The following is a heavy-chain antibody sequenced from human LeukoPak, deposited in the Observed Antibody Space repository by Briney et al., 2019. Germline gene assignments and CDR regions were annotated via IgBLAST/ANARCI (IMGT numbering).Heavy chain of an antibody. CDR3: ASYGRTYYYYGMDV. D-gene: IGHD2-15*01. V-gene: IGHV3-23*01. J-gene: IGHJ6*02. CDR1: GFTFSSYA. CDR2: ISGSGGST. Sequence: GGSLRLSCAASGFTFSSYAMSWVRQAPGKGLEWVSAISGSGGSTYYADSVKGRFTISRDNSKNTLYLQMNSLRAEDTAVYYCASYGRTYYYYGMDVWGQGTTVTVSS.